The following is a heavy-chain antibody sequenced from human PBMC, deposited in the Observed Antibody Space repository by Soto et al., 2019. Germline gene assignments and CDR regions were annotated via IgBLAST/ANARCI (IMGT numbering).Heavy chain of an antibody. CDR1: GGSVSSGSYY. Sequence: PSETLSLTCTVSGGSVSSGSYYWSWIRQPPGKGLEWIGYIYYSGSTNYNPSLKSRVTISVDTSKNQFSLKLSSVTAADTAVYYCARGPRYWGSNWFDPWGQGTLVTVS. CDR3: ARGPRYWGSNWFDP. CDR2: IYYSGST. J-gene: IGHJ5*02. V-gene: IGHV4-61*01. D-gene: IGHD3-16*01.